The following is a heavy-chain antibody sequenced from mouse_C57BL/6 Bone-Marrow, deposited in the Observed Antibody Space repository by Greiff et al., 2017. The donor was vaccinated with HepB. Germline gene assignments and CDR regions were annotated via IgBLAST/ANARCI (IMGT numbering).Heavy chain of an antibody. CDR3: ARDRYKGGYYFDY. Sequence: EVHLVESGGGLVKPGGSLKLSCAASGFTFSSYAMSWVRQTPEKRLEWLATISDGGSYTYYPDNVKGRFTISRDNAKNNLYLQMSHLKSEDTAMYYCARDRYKGGYYFDYWGQGTTLTVSS. V-gene: IGHV5-4*01. CDR2: ISDGGSYT. D-gene: IGHD1-3*01. J-gene: IGHJ2*01. CDR1: GFTFSSYA.